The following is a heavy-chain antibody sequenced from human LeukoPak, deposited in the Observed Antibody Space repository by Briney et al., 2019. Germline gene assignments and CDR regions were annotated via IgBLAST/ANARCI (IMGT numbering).Heavy chain of an antibody. CDR2: IYYSGST. D-gene: IGHD3-22*01. Sequence: PSETLSLTCTVSGGSISSYYWSWIWQPPGKGLEWIGYIYYSGSTNYNPSLKSRVTISVDTSKNQFSLKLSSVTAADTAVYYCASLYDSYEDDAFDIWGQGTMVTVSS. V-gene: IGHV4-59*01. J-gene: IGHJ3*02. CDR1: GGSISSYY. CDR3: ASLYDSYEDDAFDI.